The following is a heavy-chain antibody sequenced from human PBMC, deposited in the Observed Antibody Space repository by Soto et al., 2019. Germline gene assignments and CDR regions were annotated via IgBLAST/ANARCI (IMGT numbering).Heavy chain of an antibody. CDR2: FDPEDGET. CDR3: ATVLYDSSGYYYFDY. D-gene: IGHD3-22*01. V-gene: IGHV1-24*01. CDR1: GYTLTELS. J-gene: IGHJ4*02. Sequence: ASVKVSCKVSGYTLTELSMHWVRQAPGKGLEWMGGFDPEDGETIYAQKFQGRVTMTEDTSTDTAYMGLSSLRSEDTAVYYCATVLYDSSGYYYFDYWGQGTLVTVSS.